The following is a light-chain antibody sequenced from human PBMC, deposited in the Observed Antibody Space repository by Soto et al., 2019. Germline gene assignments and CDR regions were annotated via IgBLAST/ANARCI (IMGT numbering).Light chain of an antibody. J-gene: IGKJ5*01. V-gene: IGKV3-15*01. Sequence: EIVLTQSPATLSLSPGESATLSCRASQSVSSNLAWYQQKPGQAPRILIYGESTRATGIPDRFSGSGSGTEFTLTISRLQSEDFAVYYCQKYNKWPLTFGPGTRLEIK. CDR1: QSVSSN. CDR3: QKYNKWPLT. CDR2: GES.